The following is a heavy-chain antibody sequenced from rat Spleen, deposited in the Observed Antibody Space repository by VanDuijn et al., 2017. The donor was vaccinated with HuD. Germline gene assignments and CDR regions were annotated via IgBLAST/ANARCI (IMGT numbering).Heavy chain of an antibody. J-gene: IGHJ3*01. CDR3: TAGGLGARNWFAY. D-gene: IGHD5-1*01. V-gene: IGHV5-17*01. Sequence: EVQLVESGGGLVQPGRSLKLSCAASGFTFSDFAMAWVRQAPKRGLEWVSTIIYDGSSTYYRDSVKGRFTISRDNAKSALYLQMDSLRSEDTAMYYCTAGGLGARNWFAYWGQGTLVTVSS. CDR2: IIYDGSST. CDR1: GFTFSDFA.